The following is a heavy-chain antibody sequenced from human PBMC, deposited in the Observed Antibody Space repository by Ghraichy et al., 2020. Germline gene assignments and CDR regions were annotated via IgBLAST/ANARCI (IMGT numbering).Heavy chain of an antibody. CDR2: IHYSGTA. Sequence: SQTLSLTCSVSGGSINSYYWSWIRQPPGKGLEWIGNIHYSGTANHSPSLKSRISISVDTSKKQFSLKLSSVTAADTAVYYCAREIVGELGNWFDPWGQGTLVTVSS. CDR1: GGSINSYY. CDR3: AREIVGELGNWFDP. D-gene: IGHD3-10*01. J-gene: IGHJ5*02. V-gene: IGHV4-59*01.